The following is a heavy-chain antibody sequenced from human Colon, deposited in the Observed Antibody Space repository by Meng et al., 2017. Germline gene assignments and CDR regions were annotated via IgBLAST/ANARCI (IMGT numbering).Heavy chain of an antibody. D-gene: IGHD4-23*01. V-gene: IGHV4-4*02. CDR1: GGSISSNYW. CDR3: ARIDYGGNGIEKYFFDY. CDR2: IHHGGTT. Sequence: QVQLKESGPGLVKPSGTLSLTCAVSGGSISSNYWCSWVRKSPKKGLEWIGEIHHGGTTNYNPSLKSRVTISVDTSNNQFSLKLSSVTAADLAVYYCARIDYGGNGIEKYFFDYWGQGTLVTVSS. J-gene: IGHJ4*02.